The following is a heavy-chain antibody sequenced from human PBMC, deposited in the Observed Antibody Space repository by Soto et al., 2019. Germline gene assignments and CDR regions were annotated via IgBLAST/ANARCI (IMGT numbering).Heavy chain of an antibody. D-gene: IGHD3-3*01. V-gene: IGHV4-30-4*01. J-gene: IGHJ4*02. CDR1: GGSISSGDYY. CDR3: ARATYDFWSGYLRAFDY. Sequence: SETLSLTCTVSGGSISSGDYYWSWIRQPPGKGLEWIGYIYYSGSTYYNPSLKSRVTISVDTSKNQFSLKLSSVTAADTAVYYCARATYDFWSGYLRAFDYWGQGTLVTVS. CDR2: IYYSGST.